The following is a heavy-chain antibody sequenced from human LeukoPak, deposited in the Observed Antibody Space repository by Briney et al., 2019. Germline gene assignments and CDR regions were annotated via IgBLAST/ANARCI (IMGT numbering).Heavy chain of an antibody. Sequence: GGSLRLSCTASGFTFSRYEMNWVRQAPGKGLEWVSYISSSGGTIYYADSVKGRSTISRDNAKNSLYLQMNSLRAEDTAVYYCARDSSGWYHWFDPWGQGTVVTVSS. CDR3: ARDSSGWYHWFDP. D-gene: IGHD6-13*01. CDR1: GFTFSRYE. J-gene: IGHJ5*02. CDR2: ISSSGGTI. V-gene: IGHV3-48*03.